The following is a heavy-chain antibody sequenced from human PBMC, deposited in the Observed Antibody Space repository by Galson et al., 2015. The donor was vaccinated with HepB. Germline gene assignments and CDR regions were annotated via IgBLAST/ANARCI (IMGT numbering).Heavy chain of an antibody. CDR1: GGSISSADYY. Sequence: LSLTCTVSGGSISSADYYWSWIRQPPGKGLEWIGSIYYSGSTYYNPSLKSRVTISVDTSKNQFSLKLSSVTAADTAVYYCAREVGYSSSWPHYFDYWGQGTLVTVSS. J-gene: IGHJ4*02. V-gene: IGHV4-39*07. CDR3: AREVGYSSSWPHYFDY. CDR2: IYYSGST. D-gene: IGHD6-13*01.